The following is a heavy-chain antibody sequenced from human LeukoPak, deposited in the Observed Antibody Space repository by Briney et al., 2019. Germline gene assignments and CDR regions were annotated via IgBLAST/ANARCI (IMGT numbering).Heavy chain of an antibody. J-gene: IGHJ4*02. V-gene: IGHV4-39*02. Sequence: MPSETLSLTCTVSGVSISSGTSYWGWIRQSPGKGLEWIGSLYYSGSTYYNPSLRSRVTTSVDTSKNHFSLKLSSVTAADTAMYYCARRGSSIAPRDIDYWGQGAPVTVSS. CDR2: LYYSGST. D-gene: IGHD6-6*01. CDR1: GVSISSGTSY. CDR3: ARRGSSIAPRDIDY.